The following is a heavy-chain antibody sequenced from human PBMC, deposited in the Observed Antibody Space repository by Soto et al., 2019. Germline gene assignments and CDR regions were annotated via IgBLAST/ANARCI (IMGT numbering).Heavy chain of an antibody. Sequence: ASVKVSCKVSGYTLTESSMHWVRQAPGKGLEWMGGFDPEDGETIYAQKFQGRVTMTEDTSTDTAYMELSSLRSEDTAVYYCATARITIFGAPGYFDYWGQGTLVTVSS. D-gene: IGHD3-3*01. CDR3: ATARITIFGAPGYFDY. V-gene: IGHV1-24*01. J-gene: IGHJ4*02. CDR2: FDPEDGET. CDR1: GYTLTESS.